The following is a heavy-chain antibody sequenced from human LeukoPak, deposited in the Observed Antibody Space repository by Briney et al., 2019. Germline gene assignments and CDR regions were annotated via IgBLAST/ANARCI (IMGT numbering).Heavy chain of an antibody. Sequence: PGGSLRLSCAASGFTFSSNWMHWVRQAPGKGLVWVSRINSDGSSTSYADSVKGRFTISRDNAKNTLYLQMNSLRAEDTAVYYCARFTVVPAAIYYYYGMDVWGQGTTVTVSS. V-gene: IGHV3-74*01. CDR1: GFTFSSNW. J-gene: IGHJ6*02. CDR3: ARFTVVPAAIYYYYGMDV. D-gene: IGHD2-2*01. CDR2: INSDGSST.